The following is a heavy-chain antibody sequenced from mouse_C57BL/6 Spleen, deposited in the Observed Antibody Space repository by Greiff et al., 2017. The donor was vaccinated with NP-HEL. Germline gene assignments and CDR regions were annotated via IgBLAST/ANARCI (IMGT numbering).Heavy chain of an antibody. D-gene: IGHD1-1*01. CDR1: GFNIKNTY. J-gene: IGHJ4*01. V-gene: IGHV14-3*01. CDR3: ARSYYYGSSTHYAMDY. Sequence: VHVKQSVAELVRPGASVKLSCTASGFNIKNTYMHWVKQRPEQGLEWIGRIDPANGNTKYAPKVQGKATITADTSSNTAYLQLSSLTSEDTAIYYCARSYYYGSSTHYAMDYWGQGTSVTVSS. CDR2: IDPANGNT.